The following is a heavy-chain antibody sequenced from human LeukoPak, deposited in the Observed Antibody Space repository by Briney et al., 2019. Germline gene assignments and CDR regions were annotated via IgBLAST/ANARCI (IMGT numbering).Heavy chain of an antibody. D-gene: IGHD6-13*01. J-gene: IGHJ4*02. Sequence: SETLSLTCTVSGGSISSSSYYWGWIRQPPGKGLEWIGSIYYSGSTYYNPSLKSRVTISVDTSKNQFSLKLSSVTAADTAVYYCASHGGAAASTLRYWGQGTLVTVSS. CDR3: ASHGGAAASTLRY. V-gene: IGHV4-39*01. CDR2: IYYSGST. CDR1: GGSISSSSYY.